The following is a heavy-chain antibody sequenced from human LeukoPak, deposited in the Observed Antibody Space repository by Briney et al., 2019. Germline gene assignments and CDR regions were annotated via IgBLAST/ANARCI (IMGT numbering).Heavy chain of an antibody. CDR2: FDPEDGET. J-gene: IGHJ4*02. CDR1: GYTLTELS. Sequence: ASVKVSCMVSGYTLTELSMHWVRQAPGKGLEWMGGFDPEDGETIYAQKFQGRVTMTEDTSTDTAYMELSSLRSEDTAVYYCAIRRSYYDILTGSLRTLFDYWGQGTLVTVSS. CDR3: AIRRSYYDILTGSLRTLFDY. V-gene: IGHV1-24*01. D-gene: IGHD3-9*01.